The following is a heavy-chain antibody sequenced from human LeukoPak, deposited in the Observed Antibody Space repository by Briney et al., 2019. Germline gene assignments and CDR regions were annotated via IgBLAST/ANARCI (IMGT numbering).Heavy chain of an antibody. D-gene: IGHD2-15*01. CDR1: GFTFSSYS. V-gene: IGHV3-21*01. J-gene: IGHJ4*02. CDR3: ARDSDIYYFDY. CDR2: ISSSSSYI. Sequence: PGGSLRLSCTASGFTFSSYSMNWVRQAPGKGLEWVSSISSSSSYIYYADSVKGRFTISRDNAKNSLYLQMNSLRAEDTAVYYCARDSDIYYFDYWGQGTLVTVSS.